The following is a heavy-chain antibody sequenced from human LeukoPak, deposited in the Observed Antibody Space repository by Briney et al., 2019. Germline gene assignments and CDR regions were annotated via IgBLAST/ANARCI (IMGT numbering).Heavy chain of an antibody. V-gene: IGHV3-64*01. J-gene: IGHJ5*02. CDR2: ISSNGGST. CDR1: GFTFSSYA. D-gene: IGHD3-16*01. CDR3: ARGQGPFGGTPFDP. Sequence: GGSLRLSCAASGFTFSSYAMHWVRQAPGKGLEYVSAISSNGGSTYYANSVKGRFTISRDNSKNTLYLQMGSLRAEDMAVYYCARGQGPFGGTPFDPWGQGTLVTVSS.